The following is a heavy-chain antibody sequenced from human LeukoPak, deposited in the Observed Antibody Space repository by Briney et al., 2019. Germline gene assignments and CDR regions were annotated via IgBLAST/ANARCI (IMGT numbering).Heavy chain of an antibody. V-gene: IGHV4-59*11. J-gene: IGHJ2*01. Sequence: PSETLSLTCTVSGGSISSHYWSWIRQPPGKGLEWIGYIYYSGSTNYNPSLKSRVTISVDTSKNQFSLKLSSMTAADTAVYYCARNLANWSYWYFDLWGRGTLVTVSS. D-gene: IGHD1-20*01. CDR3: ARNLANWSYWYFDL. CDR2: IYYSGST. CDR1: GGSISSHY.